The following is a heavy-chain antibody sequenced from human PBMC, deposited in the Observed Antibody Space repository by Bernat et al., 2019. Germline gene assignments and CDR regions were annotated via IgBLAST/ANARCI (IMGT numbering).Heavy chain of an antibody. CDR2: ISYDGSNK. J-gene: IGHJ4*02. V-gene: IGHV3-30-3*01. Sequence: QVQLVESGGGVVQPGRSLRLSCAASGFTFSSYAMHWVRQAPGKGLEWVAVISYDGSNKYYADSVKGRFTISRDNSKNTLYLQMNSLRAEDTAVYYCARDGDCGDYSFDYWGQGTLVTVSS. D-gene: IGHD4-17*01. CDR3: ARDGDCGDYSFDY. CDR1: GFTFSSYA.